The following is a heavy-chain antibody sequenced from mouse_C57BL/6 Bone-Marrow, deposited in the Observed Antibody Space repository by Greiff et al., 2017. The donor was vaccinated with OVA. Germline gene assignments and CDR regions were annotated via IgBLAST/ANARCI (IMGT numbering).Heavy chain of an antibody. J-gene: IGHJ1*03. Sequence: EVQGVESGGGLVKPGGSLKLSCAASGFTFSSYAMSWVRQTPEKRLEWVATISDGGSYTYYPDNVKGRFTISRDNAKNNLYLQMSHLKSEDTAMYYCARGRYSNYPYWYFDVWGTGTTVTVSS. CDR3: ARGRYSNYPYWYFDV. CDR2: ISDGGSYT. D-gene: IGHD2-5*01. V-gene: IGHV5-4*01. CDR1: GFTFSSYA.